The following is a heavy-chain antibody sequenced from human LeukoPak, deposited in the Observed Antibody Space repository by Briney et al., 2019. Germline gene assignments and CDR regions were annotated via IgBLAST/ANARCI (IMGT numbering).Heavy chain of an antibody. V-gene: IGHV4-38-2*01. CDR2: VYHSGST. CDR3: GRYEKRISVAYDC. CDR1: GYSISSGYY. Sequence: SETLSLTCAVSGYSISSGYYWGWIRQAPGKGLQWIGSVYHSGSTYYNPSLKSRVTISVDTSKNQFSLKLISVTAADTAVYYCGRYEKRISVAYDCWGQGTLVTVSS. D-gene: IGHD6-19*01. J-gene: IGHJ4*02.